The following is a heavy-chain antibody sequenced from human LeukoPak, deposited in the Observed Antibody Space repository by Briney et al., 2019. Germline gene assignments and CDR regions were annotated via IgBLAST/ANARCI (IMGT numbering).Heavy chain of an antibody. CDR1: GGSISSYY. Sequence: SETLSLTCTVSGGSISSYYWSWIRQPPGKGLEWIGYIYYSGSTNYNPSLKSRVTISVDTSKNQFSLKLGSVTAADTAVYYCARDQWLTAGAFDIWGQGTMVTVSS. CDR3: ARDQWLTAGAFDI. D-gene: IGHD6-19*01. CDR2: IYYSGST. J-gene: IGHJ3*02. V-gene: IGHV4-59*01.